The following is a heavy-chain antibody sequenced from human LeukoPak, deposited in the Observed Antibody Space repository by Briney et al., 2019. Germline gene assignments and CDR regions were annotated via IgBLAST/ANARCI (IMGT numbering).Heavy chain of an antibody. CDR2: IIPIFGTA. CDR1: GGTFSSYA. CDR3: ASDSGYSYGVDY. D-gene: IGHD5-18*01. J-gene: IGHJ4*02. V-gene: IGHV1-69*01. Sequence: SSVKVSCKASGGTFSSYAISWARQAPGQGLEWMGGIIPIFGTANYAQKFQGRVTITADESTSTAYMELSSLRSEDTAVYYCASDSGYSYGVDYWGQGTLVTVPS.